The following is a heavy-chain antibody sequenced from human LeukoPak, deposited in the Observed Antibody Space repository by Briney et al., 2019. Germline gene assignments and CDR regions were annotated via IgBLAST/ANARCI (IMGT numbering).Heavy chain of an antibody. J-gene: IGHJ3*02. CDR2: ISYDGSNK. CDR1: RFTFSSYA. D-gene: IGHD3-10*01. CDR3: ASAYGSGSYGAFDI. V-gene: IGHV3-30*04. Sequence: GGSLRLSCAASRFTFSSYAMHWVRQAPGKGLEWVAVISYDGSNKYYADSVKGRFTTSRDNSKNTLYLQMNSLRAEDTAVYYCASAYGSGSYGAFDIWGQGTMVTVSS.